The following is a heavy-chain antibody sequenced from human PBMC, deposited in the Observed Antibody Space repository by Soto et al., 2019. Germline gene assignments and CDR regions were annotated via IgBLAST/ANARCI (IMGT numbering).Heavy chain of an antibody. D-gene: IGHD2-21*01. CDR3: ATLIGSNFDMDV. V-gene: IGHV4-38-2*01. J-gene: IGHJ6*02. Sequence: SETLSLTCAVSGFTSNYCWGWMRQPPGKGLEWIGSVYHSGITYYNPSLKGRVAIKIDTSNSQFSMRLNSVTGADKAMYYSATLIGSNFDMDVGSPRTSVPVSS. CDR2: VYHSGIT. CDR1: GFTSNYC.